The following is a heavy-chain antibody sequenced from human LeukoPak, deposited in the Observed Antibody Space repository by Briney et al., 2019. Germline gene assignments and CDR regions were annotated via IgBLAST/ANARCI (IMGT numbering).Heavy chain of an antibody. CDR2: IKGDGRDK. V-gene: IGHV3-7*01. Sequence: GGSLRLSCATSGFTFSSFGINWVRQAPGKGLEWVAHIKGDGRDKYYVASVKGRFTISRDNVKNSLYLQMNSLRVEDTSVYYCARGGAKGSFDYWGQGTLVTVSS. CDR1: GFTFSSFG. J-gene: IGHJ4*02. CDR3: ARGGAKGSFDY.